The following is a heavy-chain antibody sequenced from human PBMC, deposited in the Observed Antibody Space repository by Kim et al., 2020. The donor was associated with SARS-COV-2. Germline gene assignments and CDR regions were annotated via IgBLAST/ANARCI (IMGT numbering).Heavy chain of an antibody. CDR3: ATERAVAANDAFDI. D-gene: IGHD6-19*01. J-gene: IGHJ3*02. Sequence: ADSVKGRFTISRHNSKNTLYLQMNSLRAEDTAVYYCATERAVAANDAFDIWGQGTMVTVSS. V-gene: IGHV3-53*04.